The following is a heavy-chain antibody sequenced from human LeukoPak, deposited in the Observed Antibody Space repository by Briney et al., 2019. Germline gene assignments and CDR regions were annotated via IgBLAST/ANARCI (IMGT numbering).Heavy chain of an antibody. V-gene: IGHV3-74*01. CDR1: GFTFSDYW. CDR2: INPDGSSA. J-gene: IGHJ5*02. CDR3: ARFKVTVTSIP. Sequence: PGGSLRLSCAASGFTFSDYWMPWVRQAPGKGLVWVSTINPDGSSASYADSVKGRFTISRDNAKNTLYLQMNSLRAEDTAVYYCARFKVTVTSIPWGQGTLVTVSS. D-gene: IGHD4-11*01.